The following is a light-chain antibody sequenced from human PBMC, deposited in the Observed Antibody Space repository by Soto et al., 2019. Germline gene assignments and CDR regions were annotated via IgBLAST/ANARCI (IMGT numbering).Light chain of an antibody. J-gene: IGLJ1*01. CDR3: CSYAGSNICV. Sequence: QSALTQPASVSGSPGQSITISCTGTSTDVGSYNLVSWYKQHPGKVPKVMIYEVTKRPSGVSDRFSGSKSGNTASLTISGLQAEDEADYYCCSYAGSNICVFGTGTKLTVL. CDR1: STDVGSYNL. CDR2: EVT. V-gene: IGLV2-23*02.